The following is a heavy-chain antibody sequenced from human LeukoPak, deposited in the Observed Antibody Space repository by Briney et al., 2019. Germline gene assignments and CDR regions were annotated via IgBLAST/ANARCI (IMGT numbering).Heavy chain of an antibody. Sequence: PGGSLRLSCAASGFTFTSYSMNWVRQAPGKGLEWVSTISGGGGSTYYADSVKGRFTISRDNSKNTLYLQVNSLRAEDTAVYYCAKDKGWGYSAYDCYGMDVWGQGTTVTVSS. J-gene: IGHJ6*02. V-gene: IGHV3-23*01. D-gene: IGHD1-26*01. CDR1: GFTFTSYS. CDR3: AKDKGWGYSAYDCYGMDV. CDR2: ISGGGGST.